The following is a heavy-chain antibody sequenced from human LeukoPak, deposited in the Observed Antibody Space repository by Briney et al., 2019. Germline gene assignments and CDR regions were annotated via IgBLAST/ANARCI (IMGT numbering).Heavy chain of an antibody. D-gene: IGHD3-3*02. CDR1: GFTFGDYA. V-gene: IGHV3-23*01. CDR3: AKDENHFWSGYYSNYFDP. J-gene: IGHJ5*02. CDR2: ISGSGGTT. Sequence: GGSLRLSCTASGFTFGDYAMSWFRQAPGKGLEWVSGISGSGGTTNYADSVKGRFTISRDNSKNTLYLQMNSLRAEDTAVYYCAKDENHFWSGYYSNYFDPWGQGTLVTVSS.